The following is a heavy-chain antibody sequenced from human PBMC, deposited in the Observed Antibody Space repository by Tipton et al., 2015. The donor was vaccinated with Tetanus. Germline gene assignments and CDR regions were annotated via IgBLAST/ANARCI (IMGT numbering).Heavy chain of an antibody. D-gene: IGHD5-24*01. V-gene: IGHV4-30-4*01. CDR1: GGSISNDNYY. CDR2: MFYSGSA. J-gene: IGHJ4*02. Sequence: TLSLTCTVSGGSISNDNYYWSWIRQPPGKGLEWIGYMFYSGSAYYNPSLESRVTISIDTSKNQFSLKLTSLTAADTSVYFCARGIDAYKTGNYWGQGTLVTVSS. CDR3: ARGIDAYKTGNY.